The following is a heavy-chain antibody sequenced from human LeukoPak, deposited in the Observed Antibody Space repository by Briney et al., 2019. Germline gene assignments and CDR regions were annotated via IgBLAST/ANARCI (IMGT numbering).Heavy chain of an antibody. CDR2: IIPIFGTA. CDR3: ARDYDSSGLYAFDI. Sequence: ASVKVSCKASGYTFTGYYMHWVRQAPGQGLEWMGGIIPIFGTANYAQKFQGRVTITTDESTSTAYMELSSLRSEDTAVYCCARDYDSSGLYAFDIWGQGTMVTVSS. J-gene: IGHJ3*02. D-gene: IGHD3-22*01. V-gene: IGHV1-69*05. CDR1: GYTFTGYY.